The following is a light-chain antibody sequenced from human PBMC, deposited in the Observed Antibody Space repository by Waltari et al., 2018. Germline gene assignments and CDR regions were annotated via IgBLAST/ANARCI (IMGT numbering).Light chain of an antibody. CDR2: DAS. J-gene: IGKJ3*01. CDR3: QERSDWRGLT. V-gene: IGKV3-11*01. CDR1: QSFNNY. Sequence: EIVLTQSPATLSLSPGERAVLSCRASQSFNNYLAWYQQKPGQAPRLLIYDASTRATGIAARFSGSGSGTDFTLTISSLEPEDSAVYYCQERSDWRGLTFGPGTKVDIK.